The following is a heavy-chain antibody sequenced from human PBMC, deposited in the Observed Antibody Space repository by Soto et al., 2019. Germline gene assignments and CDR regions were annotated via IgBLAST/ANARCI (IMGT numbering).Heavy chain of an antibody. J-gene: IGHJ6*02. CDR1: GGSISGYY. CDR3: ARGADINGMDV. CDR2: IYYTGST. V-gene: IGHV4-59*01. Sequence: SETLSLTCTVSGGSISGYYWSWIRQPPGKRLEWIGYIYYTGSTNYNPSLRSRVTISVDTSKNQFSLKLSSVTAADTAVYYCARGADINGMDVWGQGTTVTVSS. D-gene: IGHD6-25*01.